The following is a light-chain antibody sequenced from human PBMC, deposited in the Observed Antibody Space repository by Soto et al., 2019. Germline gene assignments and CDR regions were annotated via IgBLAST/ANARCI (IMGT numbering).Light chain of an antibody. J-gene: IGKJ1*01. CDR2: GAS. Sequence: EIVLTQSPGTLSLSPGERATLSCRTSQSVSSSFLAWYQQKPGQAPRLLIYGASSRVTGIPDRFSGSGSGTVFTLTISRLEPEDFAVYYCQQYDSSPRTFGQGTKVEIK. V-gene: IGKV3-20*01. CDR3: QQYDSSPRT. CDR1: QSVSSSF.